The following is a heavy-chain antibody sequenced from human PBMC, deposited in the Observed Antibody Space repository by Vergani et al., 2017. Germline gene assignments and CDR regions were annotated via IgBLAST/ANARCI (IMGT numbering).Heavy chain of an antibody. D-gene: IGHD6-19*01. CDR1: GASIRSSNYY. V-gene: IGHV4-39*01. J-gene: IGHJ5*02. CDR2: IYYSGST. Sequence: QLQLQESGPGLVKPSATLSLTCSVSGASIRSSNYYWGWIRQPPGKGLEWIAGIYYSGSTYYNPSLTSRVTISVDTSKNQFSLKLSSVTAADPAVYFCARHSTVEWLVKLGWIDPWGQGILVTVSS. CDR3: ARHSTVEWLVKLGWIDP.